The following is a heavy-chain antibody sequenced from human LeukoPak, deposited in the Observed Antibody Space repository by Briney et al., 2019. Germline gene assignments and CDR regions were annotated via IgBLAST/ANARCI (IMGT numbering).Heavy chain of an antibody. CDR3: ARETSQKGAHYMDV. J-gene: IGHJ6*03. V-gene: IGHV4-4*07. CDR2: IYTSGST. CDR1: GGSISSYY. Sequence: PSETLSLTCTVSGGSISSYYWSWIRQPAGKGLEWIGRIYTSGSTNYNPSLKSRVTISVDTSKNQFSLKLSSVTAADTAVYYCARETSQKGAHYMDVWGKGTTVTISS. D-gene: IGHD3-16*01.